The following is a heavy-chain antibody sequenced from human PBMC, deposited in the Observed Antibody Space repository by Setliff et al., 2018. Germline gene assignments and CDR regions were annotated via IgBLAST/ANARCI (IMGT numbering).Heavy chain of an antibody. CDR1: GGTFSSYA. D-gene: IGHD6-13*01. CDR3: ARVGGGSYSSSWGPFDY. J-gene: IGHJ4*02. CDR2: IIPILGIA. V-gene: IGHV1-69*10. Sequence: SVKVSCKASGGTFSSYAISWVRQAPGQGLEWMGGIIPILGIANYAQKFQGRVTITRDTSASTAYMELSSLRSEDTAVYYCARVGGGSYSSSWGPFDYWGQGTLVTVSS.